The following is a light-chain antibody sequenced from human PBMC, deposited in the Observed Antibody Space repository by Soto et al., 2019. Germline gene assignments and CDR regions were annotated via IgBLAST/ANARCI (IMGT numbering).Light chain of an antibody. CDR2: SNN. CDR1: SSNIGSNT. CDR3: ATWDDSLDGSV. V-gene: IGLV1-44*01. Sequence: QSVLTQPPSASGTPGQRVTIACSGSSSNIGSNTVNWYQQLPGTAPKLLICSNNQRPSGVPDRFSGSKSGTSASLAISGLQSEDESDYYCATWDDSLDGSVFGTGTKVTVL. J-gene: IGLJ1*01.